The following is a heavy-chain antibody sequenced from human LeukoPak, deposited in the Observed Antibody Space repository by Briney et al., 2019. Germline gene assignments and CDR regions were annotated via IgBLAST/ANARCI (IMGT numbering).Heavy chain of an antibody. V-gene: IGHV4-59*01. CDR1: GGSITTYY. CDR2: IYYSGST. CDR3: ARGVDTAMVTDY. Sequence: SETLSLTCTVSGGSITTYYWSWIRQPPGKGLEWIGYIYYSGSTNYNPSLKSRVTISVDTSKNQFSLKLSSVTAADTAVYYCARGVDTAMVTDYWGQGTLVTVSS. J-gene: IGHJ4*02. D-gene: IGHD5-18*01.